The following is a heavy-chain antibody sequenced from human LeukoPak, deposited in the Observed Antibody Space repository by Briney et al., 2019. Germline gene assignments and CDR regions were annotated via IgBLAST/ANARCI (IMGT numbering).Heavy chain of an antibody. CDR1: GYTFSSYW. V-gene: IGHV5-51*03. Sequence: PGESLNISCKGSGYTFSSYWTGWVRQMPGKGLELMGIIYPGDSDTIYRPSFQGQVIISVDKSINTAYLQWSSLKASDTAMYYCARSPGRTNRFDYWGLGTLVTVSS. D-gene: IGHD1-14*01. J-gene: IGHJ4*02. CDR2: IYPGDSDT. CDR3: ARSPGRTNRFDY.